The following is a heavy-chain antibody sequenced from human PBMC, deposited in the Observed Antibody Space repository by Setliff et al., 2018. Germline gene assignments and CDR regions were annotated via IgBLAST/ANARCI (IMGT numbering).Heavy chain of an antibody. CDR3: ARGRAGHSGH. D-gene: IGHD6-19*01. CDR2: INYSGST. J-gene: IGHJ4*02. CDR1: GGAVSGDY. V-gene: IGHV4-59*08. Sequence: SETLSLTCSVSGGAVSGDYWTWIRQPPGKGLEYIGYINYSGSTNYNPSLKSRVTISGDTSKNQFSLKLSSVTAADTAVYYCARGRAGHSGHWGQGTLVTVSS.